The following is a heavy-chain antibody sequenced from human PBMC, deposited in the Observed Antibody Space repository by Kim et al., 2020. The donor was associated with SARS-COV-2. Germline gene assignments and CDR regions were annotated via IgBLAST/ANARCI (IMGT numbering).Heavy chain of an antibody. D-gene: IGHD3-10*01. CDR3: ARDWMVRGVFYYYGMDV. CDR1: GYTFTGYY. V-gene: IGHV1-2*06. CDR2: INPNSGGT. J-gene: IGHJ6*02. Sequence: ASVKVSCKASGYTFTGYYMHWVRQAPGQGLEWMGRINPNSGGTNYAQKFQGRVTMTRDTSISTAYMELSRLRSDDTAVYYCARDWMVRGVFYYYGMDVWGQGTTVTVSS.